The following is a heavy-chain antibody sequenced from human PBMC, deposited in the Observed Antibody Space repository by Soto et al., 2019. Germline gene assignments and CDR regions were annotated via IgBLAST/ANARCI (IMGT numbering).Heavy chain of an antibody. Sequence: SETLSLTCTVSGGSISSSSYYWGWIRQPPGKGLEWIGSIYYSGSTYYNPSLKSRVTISVDTSKNQFSLKLSSVTAADTAVYYCARQGRKEWLVWMGATNWFDPWGQGTLVTVSS. CDR1: GGSISSSSYY. J-gene: IGHJ5*02. V-gene: IGHV4-39*01. CDR2: IYYSGST. CDR3: ARQGRKEWLVWMGATNWFDP. D-gene: IGHD6-19*01.